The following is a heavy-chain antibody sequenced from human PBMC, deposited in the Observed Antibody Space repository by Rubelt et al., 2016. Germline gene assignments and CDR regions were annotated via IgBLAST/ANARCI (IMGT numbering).Heavy chain of an antibody. CDR1: GGSFSGYY. J-gene: IGHJ4*02. CDR2: INHSGST. Sequence: QVQLQQWGAGLLKPSETLSLTCAVYGGSFSGYYWSWIRQPPGKGLEWIGEINHSGSTYYNPSLKSRVTISLDTSKIQFSLKRSVGTATDTAVYYCARFGVSPDYPVDVWGQGTLVSVSS. CDR3: ARFGVSPDYPVDV. V-gene: IGHV4-34*01. D-gene: IGHD3-3*01.